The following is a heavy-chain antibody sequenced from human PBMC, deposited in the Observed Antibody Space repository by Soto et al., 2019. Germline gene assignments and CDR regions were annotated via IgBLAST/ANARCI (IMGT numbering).Heavy chain of an antibody. V-gene: IGHV4-30-2*01. J-gene: IGHJ4*02. Sequence: LSLTCAVSGGSISSGGYSWSWIRQPPGKGLEWIGYMYQSGSTYYNPSLKSRVTISVDRSKYQFSLKLNSVTAADTAVYYCARSAKYYYDRSGYYPTHPFDSLGQGTLVTVSS. D-gene: IGHD3-22*01. CDR3: ARSAKYYYDRSGYYPTHPFDS. CDR2: MYQSGST. CDR1: GGSISSGGYS.